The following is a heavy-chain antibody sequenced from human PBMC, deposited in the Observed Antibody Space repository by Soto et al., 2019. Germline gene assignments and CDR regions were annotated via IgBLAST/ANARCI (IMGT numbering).Heavy chain of an antibody. J-gene: IGHJ3*02. D-gene: IGHD3-22*01. CDR1: GFTFSSYA. V-gene: IGHV3-23*01. Sequence: GGSLRLSCAASGFTFSSYAMSWVRQAPGKGLEWVSAISGSGGSTYYADSVKGRFTISRDNSKKTLYLQMNSLRAEDTAVYYCAKHNPYDSSGYDLLGAFDISGQGTMVTVPS. CDR2: ISGSGGST. CDR3: AKHNPYDSSGYDLLGAFDI.